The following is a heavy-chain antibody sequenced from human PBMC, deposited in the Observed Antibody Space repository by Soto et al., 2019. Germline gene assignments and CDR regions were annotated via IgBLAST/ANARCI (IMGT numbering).Heavy chain of an antibody. CDR3: ASDYYGSGSYYGAFDI. D-gene: IGHD3-10*01. CDR1: GFTFSSYS. V-gene: IGHV3-21*01. Sequence: GGSLRLSCAASGFTFSSYSMNWVRQAPGKGLEWVSSISSSSSYIYYADSVKGRFTISRDNAKNSLYLQMNSLRAEDTAVYYCASDYYGSGSYYGAFDIWGQGTMVTVSS. CDR2: ISSSSSYI. J-gene: IGHJ3*02.